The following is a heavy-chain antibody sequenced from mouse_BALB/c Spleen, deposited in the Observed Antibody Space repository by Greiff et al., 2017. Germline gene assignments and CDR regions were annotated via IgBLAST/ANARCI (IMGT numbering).Heavy chain of an antibody. CDR1: GYTFTSYT. J-gene: IGHJ4*01. Sequence: QVTLKESAAELARPGASVKMSCKASGYTFTSYTMHWVKQRPGQGLEWIGYINPSSGYTESNQKFKDKTTLTADKSSSTAYMQLSSLTSEDSAVYYCADGSSYVAAMDYWGQGTSVTVSS. D-gene: IGHD1-1*01. V-gene: IGHV1-4*02. CDR2: INPSSGYT. CDR3: ADGSSYVAAMDY.